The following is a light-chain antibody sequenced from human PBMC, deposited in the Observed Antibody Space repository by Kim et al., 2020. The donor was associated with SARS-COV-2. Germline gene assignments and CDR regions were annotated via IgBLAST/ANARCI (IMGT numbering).Light chain of an antibody. CDR2: GAS. J-gene: IGKJ5*01. CDR1: QGIRND. V-gene: IGKV1-17*01. Sequence: AAGGHRVTSHCRESQGIRNDLAWDQQKPGTAPKRLFYGASSLQSGVPSRFSGSGSGTEFTLTISCVQSEDFATYFCLQYNTYPCTFGQGTRLEIK. CDR3: LQYNTYPCT.